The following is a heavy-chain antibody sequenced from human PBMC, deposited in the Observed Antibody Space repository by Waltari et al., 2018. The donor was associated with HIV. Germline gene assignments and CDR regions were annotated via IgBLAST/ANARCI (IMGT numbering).Heavy chain of an antibody. J-gene: IGHJ4*02. D-gene: IGHD3-22*01. Sequence: VANIKQDESEKYYVDSLKGRFTISRDYAKNSLFLQMNSLRVEDTAVYYCAREALYDSSGYYFDYWGQGTLVTVSS. CDR3: AREALYDSSGYYFDY. V-gene: IGHV3-7*01. CDR2: IKQDESEK.